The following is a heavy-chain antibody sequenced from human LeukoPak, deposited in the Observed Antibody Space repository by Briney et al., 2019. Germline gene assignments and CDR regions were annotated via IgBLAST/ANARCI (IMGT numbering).Heavy chain of an antibody. J-gene: IGHJ5*02. CDR1: VGTFSSYA. CDR3: ARDVISDLVKPASDNWFDP. V-gene: IGHV1-69*05. D-gene: IGHD2-2*01. Sequence: SVKVSCKASVGTFSSYAISGVRQAPGQRLEWRGGIIPIFGTANYAQKFQGRVTMTRDTPISPASMELSRLNPADTAVYYCARDVISDLVKPASDNWFDPWGQGTLVTVSS. CDR2: IIPIFGTA.